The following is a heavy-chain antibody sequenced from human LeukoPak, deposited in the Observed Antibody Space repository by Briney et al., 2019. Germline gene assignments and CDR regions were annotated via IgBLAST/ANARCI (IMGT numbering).Heavy chain of an antibody. CDR1: AFTFSSYS. Sequence: GGSLTLSCAASAFTFSSYSMNWVRQAAGKGLEWVSSISSSGSTIYYADSVKGRFTISRDHATHSLYLQMNSLRAEHTAVYYCAELGITMIGGVWGKGTTVTISS. V-gene: IGHV3-48*04. D-gene: IGHD3-10*02. J-gene: IGHJ6*04. CDR2: ISSSGSTI. CDR3: AELGITMIGGV.